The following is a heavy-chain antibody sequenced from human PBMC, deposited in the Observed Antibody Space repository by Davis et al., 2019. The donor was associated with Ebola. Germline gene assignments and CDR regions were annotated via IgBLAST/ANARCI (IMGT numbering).Heavy chain of an antibody. J-gene: IGHJ4*02. CDR1: GFTFSYYA. CDR2: IDSSASTT. CDR3: AREVPFCGGDCLDY. Sequence: PGGSLRLSCAASGFTFSYYAMTWVRQAQGKGLEWASYIDSSASTTYYADSVKGRFTISRDNAKNSLFLQMNSLTAEDTALYYCAREVPFCGGDCLDYWGQGTLVTVSS. V-gene: IGHV3-48*03. D-gene: IGHD2-21*01.